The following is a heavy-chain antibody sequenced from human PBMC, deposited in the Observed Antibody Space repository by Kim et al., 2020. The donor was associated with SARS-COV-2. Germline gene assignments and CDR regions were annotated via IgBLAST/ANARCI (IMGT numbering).Heavy chain of an antibody. D-gene: IGHD1-26*01. V-gene: IGHV5-51*01. CDR1: GFTFTSYW. CDR2: IHPGDSDT. CDR3: ARFSVGISIYYHYGMDV. Sequence: GESLKISCEGSGFTFTSYWIGWVRQMPGKGLEWMGIIHPGDSDTTYSPSFQGQVTISADKSTSTAYLQWSSLKASDTATYFCARFSVGISIYYHYGMDVWGLGTKVTVSS. J-gene: IGHJ6*02.